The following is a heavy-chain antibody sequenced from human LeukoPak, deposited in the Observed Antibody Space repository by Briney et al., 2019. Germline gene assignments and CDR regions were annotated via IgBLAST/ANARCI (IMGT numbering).Heavy chain of an antibody. CDR3: ARDFGTYGSVMDV. Sequence: GGSLRLSCAASGFTFSSYAMHWVRQAPGKGLEWVAVISYDGSNKYYADSVKGRFTISRDNSENTLYLQMNSLRAEDTAVYYRARDFGTYGSVMDVWGKGTTVTVSS. D-gene: IGHD3-10*01. J-gene: IGHJ6*04. CDR2: ISYDGSNK. V-gene: IGHV3-30*04. CDR1: GFTFSSYA.